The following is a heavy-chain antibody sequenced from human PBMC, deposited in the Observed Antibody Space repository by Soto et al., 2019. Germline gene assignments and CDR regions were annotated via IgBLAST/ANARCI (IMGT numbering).Heavy chain of an antibody. V-gene: IGHV1-18*01. Sequence: ASVKVSCKASGYTFTSYGISWVRQAPGQGLEWMGWISAYNGNTNYAQKLQGRVTMTTDTSTSTAYMELRSLRSDDTAVYYCARDLEYCSGGSRCGSGWFDPWGQGTLVTVSS. CDR2: ISAYNGNT. J-gene: IGHJ5*02. CDR1: GYTFTSYG. CDR3: ARDLEYCSGGSRCGSGWFDP. D-gene: IGHD2-15*01.